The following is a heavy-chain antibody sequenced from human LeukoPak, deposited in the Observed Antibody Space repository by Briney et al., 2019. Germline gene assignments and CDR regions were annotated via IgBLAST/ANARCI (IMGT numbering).Heavy chain of an antibody. J-gene: IGHJ4*02. CDR2: IYTSGST. Sequence: SETLSLTCTVSGGSSNNYYWSWIRQSAGKGLEWIGRIYTSGSTNYNPSLKSRVSMSVDTSKNQFSLRLRSVTAADTAVYYCARESGYYYDTSGYTFDYWGQGIPVTVSS. D-gene: IGHD3-22*01. CDR1: GGSSNNYY. V-gene: IGHV4-4*07. CDR3: ARESGYYYDTSGYTFDY.